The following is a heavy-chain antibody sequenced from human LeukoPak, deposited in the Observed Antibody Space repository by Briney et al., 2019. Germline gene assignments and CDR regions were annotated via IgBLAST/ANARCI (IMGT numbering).Heavy chain of an antibody. J-gene: IGHJ4*02. CDR2: IIPIFGTT. CDR3: ARGDSGYDYGFDN. D-gene: IGHD5-12*01. Sequence: SVTVSCKASGGTFSSHAICWVRQAPGQGLEWVGGIIPIFGTTNYAQKFQVRVTITTDESTSTGYMELRSLRSDDTAVYYCARGDSGYDYGFDNWGQGTLVTVSS. CDR1: GGTFSSHA. V-gene: IGHV1-69*05.